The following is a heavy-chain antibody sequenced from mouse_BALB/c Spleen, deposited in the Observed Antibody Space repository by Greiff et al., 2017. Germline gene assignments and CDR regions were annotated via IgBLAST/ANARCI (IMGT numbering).Heavy chain of an antibody. CDR3: ARSRRVRRPYWYFDV. J-gene: IGHJ1*01. D-gene: IGHD2-14*01. Sequence: EVHLVESGGGLVQPGGSLRLSCAPSGFTFTDYYMSWVRQPPGKALEWLGFIRNKANGYTTEYSASVKGRFTISRDNSQSILYLQMNTLIAEDSATYYCARSRRVRRPYWYFDVWGAGTTVTVSS. CDR1: GFTFTDYY. CDR2: IRNKANGYTT. V-gene: IGHV7-3*02.